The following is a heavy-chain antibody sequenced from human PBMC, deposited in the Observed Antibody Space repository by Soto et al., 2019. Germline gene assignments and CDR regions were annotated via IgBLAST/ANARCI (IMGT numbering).Heavy chain of an antibody. CDR1: GFPFSSYS. J-gene: IGHJ5*02. V-gene: IGHV3-21*01. CDR3: ARGPNRCQLGRIAAAGSTENWFDP. Sequence: PGGSLRLSCAASGFPFSSYSMNWVRQAPGKGLEWVSSISSSSSYIYYADSVKGRFTISRDNAKNSLYLQMNSLRAEDTAVYYCARGPNRCQLGRIAAAGSTENWFDPWGQGTLVTVSS. D-gene: IGHD6-13*01. CDR2: ISSSSSYI.